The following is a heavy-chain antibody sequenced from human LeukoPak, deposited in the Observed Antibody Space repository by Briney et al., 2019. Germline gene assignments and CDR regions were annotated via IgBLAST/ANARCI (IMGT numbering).Heavy chain of an antibody. V-gene: IGHV4-39*01. D-gene: IGHD2-15*01. CDR3: ARHIYCSGGSCYRVRFDP. Sequence: SETLSLTCTVSGGSISISSYYWGWIRQPPGKGLEWIGSIYYSGSTYYNPSLKSRVTISVDTSKNQFSLKLSSVTAADTAVYYCARHIYCSGGSCYRVRFDPWGQGTLVTVSS. CDR2: IYYSGST. J-gene: IGHJ5*02. CDR1: GGSISISSYY.